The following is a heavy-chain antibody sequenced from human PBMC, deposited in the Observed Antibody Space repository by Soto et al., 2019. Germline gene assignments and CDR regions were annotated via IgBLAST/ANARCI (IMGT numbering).Heavy chain of an antibody. J-gene: IGHJ4*02. CDR1: GGSISSYY. CDR2: IYYSGST. V-gene: IGHV4-59*08. CDR3: ASLRRWELPTLDY. D-gene: IGHD1-26*01. Sequence: SETMSLTCTVAGGSISSYYWSWIRQPPGKGLEWIGYIYYSGSTNYNPSLKSRVTISVDTSKNQFSLKLSSVTAAGTAVYYCASLRRWELPTLDYWGQGTLVTVSS.